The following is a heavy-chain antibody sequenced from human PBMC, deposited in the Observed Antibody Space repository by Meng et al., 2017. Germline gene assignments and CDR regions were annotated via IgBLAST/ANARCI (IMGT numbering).Heavy chain of an antibody. Sequence: QGEVVRSGAGVKKPGSSVKVSCKASGGTFSSYAISWVRQAPGQGLEWMGGIIPIFGTANYAQKFQGRVTITADESTSTAYMELSSLRSEDTAVYYCARDYGDYAWIAKRWFDPWGQGTLVTVSS. D-gene: IGHD4-17*01. CDR3: ARDYGDYAWIAKRWFDP. CDR1: GGTFSSYA. CDR2: IIPIFGTA. J-gene: IGHJ5*02. V-gene: IGHV1-69*01.